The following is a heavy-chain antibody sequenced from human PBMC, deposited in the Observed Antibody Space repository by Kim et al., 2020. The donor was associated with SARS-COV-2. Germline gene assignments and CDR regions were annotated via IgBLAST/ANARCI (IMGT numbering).Heavy chain of an antibody. CDR3: ARDADYHDSSGGVDT. V-gene: IGHV3-33*01. CDR2: IWYDGTKK. CDR1: GFTFNIYA. D-gene: IGHD3-22*01. J-gene: IGHJ5*02. Sequence: LSLTCAASGFTFNIYAMHWVRQAPGKGLEWVATIWYDGTKKYYGDSVKGRFAISRDNSKSTVSLQMNSLRAEDTAMYYCARDADYHDSSGGVDTWGQGTRVTVSS.